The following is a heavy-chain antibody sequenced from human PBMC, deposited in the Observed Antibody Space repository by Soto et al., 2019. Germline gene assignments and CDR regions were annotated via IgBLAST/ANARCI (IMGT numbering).Heavy chain of an antibody. CDR1: GFTFSSYG. CDR2: ISYDGSNK. CDR3: AKDRLVAVAPRYYYYGMDV. V-gene: IGHV3-30*18. Sequence: QVQLVESGGGVVQPGRSLRLSCAASGFTFSSYGMHWVRQAPGKGLEWVAVISYDGSNKYYADSVKGRFTISRDNSKNMLFXQMNSLRAEDTAVYYCAKDRLVAVAPRYYYYGMDVWGQGTTVTVSS. D-gene: IGHD6-19*01. J-gene: IGHJ6*02.